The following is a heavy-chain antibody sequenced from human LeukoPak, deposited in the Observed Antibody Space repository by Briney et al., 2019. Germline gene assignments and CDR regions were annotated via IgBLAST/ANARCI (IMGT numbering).Heavy chain of an antibody. J-gene: IGHJ4*02. Sequence: SETLSLNCTVSGGSISSSLYYWTWIRQPPGKGLEWIGNIYYDGTTSYKSSLKSRVTISIDASKNQFSLNLNSVTAADTAVYFCASHTYYVTSGSYYCDDFWGQGTLVAVSS. D-gene: IGHD3-10*01. V-gene: IGHV4-39*07. CDR2: IYYDGTT. CDR3: ASHTYYVTSGSYYCDDF. CDR1: GGSISSSLYY.